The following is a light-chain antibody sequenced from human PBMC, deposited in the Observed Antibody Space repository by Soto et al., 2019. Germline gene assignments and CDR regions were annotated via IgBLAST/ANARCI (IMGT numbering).Light chain of an antibody. CDR3: SSYTTSSTLEGV. V-gene: IGLV2-14*01. CDR1: SSDVGGYNR. Sequence: QSVLTQPASVSGSLGQSITISCTGTSSDVGGYNRVSWYQQHPGKAPKLMIYDVTIRPSGVSNRFSGSKSGNTASLTISGLQAEDEAEYYCSSYTTSSTLEGVFGTGTKLTVL. J-gene: IGLJ1*01. CDR2: DVT.